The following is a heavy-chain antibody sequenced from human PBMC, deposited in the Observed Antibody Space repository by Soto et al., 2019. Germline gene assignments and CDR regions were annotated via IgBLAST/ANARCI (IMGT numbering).Heavy chain of an antibody. Sequence: QVQLVESGGGVVQPGRSLRLSCAASGFSFSSYDMHWVRQAPGKGLEWVAVISYDGGNKYYADSAKGRFTISRDNSKNTVSLQMNSLRAEDTAVYYCAKSLGVRGEYGMDVWGQGTTVTVSS. J-gene: IGHJ6*02. V-gene: IGHV3-30*18. CDR3: AKSLGVRGEYGMDV. CDR1: GFSFSSYD. CDR2: ISYDGGNK. D-gene: IGHD3-10*01.